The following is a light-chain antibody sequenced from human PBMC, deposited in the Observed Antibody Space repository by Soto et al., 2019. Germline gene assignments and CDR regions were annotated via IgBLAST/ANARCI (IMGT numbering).Light chain of an antibody. CDR1: QSISSS. CDR3: HQYSNWPLT. CDR2: GAS. V-gene: IGKV3-15*01. J-gene: IGKJ4*01. Sequence: EIVMTQSPATLSVSPGERATLSCRASQSISSSLAWYQQKPGQAPRLLIHGASTRATSNPGRFSGSGSGAAFTLTISSLQSEDFAVYYCHQYSNWPLTFGGGTKVDI.